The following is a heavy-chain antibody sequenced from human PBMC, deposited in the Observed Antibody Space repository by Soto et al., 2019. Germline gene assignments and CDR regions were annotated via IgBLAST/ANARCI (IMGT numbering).Heavy chain of an antibody. J-gene: IGHJ6*02. CDR2: IDTGSKFM. Sequence: EVQLVESGGGLVKPGGSLRLSCAASGFNFSAYTMNWVRKAPGKGLEWISSIDTGSKFMFYADSVTGRFTISRDNAKNSLYLQINSLRAEDTAVYYCARYTESYKWNDGLMDVWGQGTTVTVSS. D-gene: IGHD1-20*01. V-gene: IGHV3-21*01. CDR1: GFNFSAYT. CDR3: ARYTESYKWNDGLMDV.